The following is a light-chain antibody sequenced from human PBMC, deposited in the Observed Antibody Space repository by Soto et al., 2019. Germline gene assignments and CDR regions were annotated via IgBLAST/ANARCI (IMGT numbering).Light chain of an antibody. CDR3: QQRGDWPVT. V-gene: IGKV3-11*01. CDR2: DAS. J-gene: IGKJ3*01. Sequence: EIVLTQSPATLSLSPGERATLSCRASQSVRTSLAWYQQKPDQAPRLLIYDASNRAPGIPARFSGSGSGTDFAPTIIRLEPEDFAVYYFQQRGDWPVTFGPGAKVDTK. CDR1: QSVRTS.